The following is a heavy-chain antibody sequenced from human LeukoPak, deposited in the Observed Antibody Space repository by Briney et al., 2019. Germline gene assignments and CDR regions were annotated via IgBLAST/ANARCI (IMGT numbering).Heavy chain of an antibody. CDR2: IYNDGSST. CDR1: GFTFSHYW. CDR3: ATTGYSSRNY. J-gene: IGHJ4*02. D-gene: IGHD6-13*01. Sequence: PGGSLRLSCAASGFTFSHYWMHWVRQAPGKGLVWVSRIYNDGSSTSYADSVKGRFTISRDNSKNTLYLQMNSLRAEDTAVYYCATTGYSSRNYWGQGTLVTVSS. V-gene: IGHV3-74*01.